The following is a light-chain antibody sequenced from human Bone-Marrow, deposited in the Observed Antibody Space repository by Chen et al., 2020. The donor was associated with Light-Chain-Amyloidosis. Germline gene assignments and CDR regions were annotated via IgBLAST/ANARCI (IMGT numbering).Light chain of an antibody. V-gene: IGLV2-14*01. CDR1: SSDVGGDNH. CDR2: EVT. J-gene: IGLJ1*01. Sequence: QSALTQPASVSGSPGQSITISCTGTSSDVGGDNHVSWYQQHPDKAPKLMIYEVTNRPSWFPARFSGSKSDKTASLTISGLQTEDEADYFCSSYTITNTLVFGSGTRVTVL. CDR3: SSYTITNTLV.